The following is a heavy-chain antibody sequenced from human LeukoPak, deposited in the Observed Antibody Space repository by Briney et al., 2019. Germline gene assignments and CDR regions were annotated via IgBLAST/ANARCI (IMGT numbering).Heavy chain of an antibody. J-gene: IGHJ5*02. CDR3: ARGGSGNYYTT. D-gene: IGHD3-3*01. CDR1: GFTFSSYW. V-gene: IGHV3-74*01. Sequence: GGSLRLSCAASGFTFSSYWMFWVRQAQGKGLLWVSRIIGDGSSTSYAESVKGRFTISRDNAKNTLYLQMNSLRAEDTAVYYCARGGSGNYYTTWGQGTLVTVSS. CDR2: IIGDGSST.